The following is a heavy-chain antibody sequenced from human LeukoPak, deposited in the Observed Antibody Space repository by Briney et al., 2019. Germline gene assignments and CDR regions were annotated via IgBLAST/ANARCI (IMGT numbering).Heavy chain of an antibody. V-gene: IGHV1-69*01. CDR2: IIPIFGTA. D-gene: IGHD3-10*01. CDR3: ARGGACIWFGELNWFDP. CDR1: GGTFSSYA. Sequence: GASVKVSCKASGGTFSSYAISWVRQAPGQGLEWMGGIIPIFGTANYAQKFQGRVTITADESTSTAYMELSSLRSEDTAVYYCARGGACIWFGELNWFDPWGQGTLVTVSS. J-gene: IGHJ5*02.